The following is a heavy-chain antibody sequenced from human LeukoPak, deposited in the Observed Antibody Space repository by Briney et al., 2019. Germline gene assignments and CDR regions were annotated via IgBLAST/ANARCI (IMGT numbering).Heavy chain of an antibody. CDR2: IHYSGST. CDR1: GGSISNYY. D-gene: IGHD6-19*01. CDR3: AREQWLAGDAFDI. J-gene: IGHJ3*02. Sequence: PSETLSLTCTVSGGSISNYYWSWIRQPPGKGLEWIGHIHYSGSTNYNPSLNSRLTILVDTSKNQVSLKLTSVTAADTAVYYCAREQWLAGDAFDIWGQGTMVTVS. V-gene: IGHV4-59*01.